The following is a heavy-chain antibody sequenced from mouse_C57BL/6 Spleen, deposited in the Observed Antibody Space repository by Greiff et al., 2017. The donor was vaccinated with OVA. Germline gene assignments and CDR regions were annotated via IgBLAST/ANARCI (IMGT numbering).Heavy chain of an antibody. D-gene: IGHD2-4*01. V-gene: IGHV1-47*01. CDR1: GYTFTTYP. CDR3: ARLYDYDGYYAMDY. J-gene: IGHJ4*01. Sequence: QVQLQLSGAELVKPGASVKMSCKASGYTFTTYPIEWMKQNHGKSLEWIGNFHPYNDDTKYNEKFKGKATLTVEKSSSTVYLELSRLTSDASAVYYCARLYDYDGYYAMDYWGQGTSDTESS. CDR2: FHPYNDDT.